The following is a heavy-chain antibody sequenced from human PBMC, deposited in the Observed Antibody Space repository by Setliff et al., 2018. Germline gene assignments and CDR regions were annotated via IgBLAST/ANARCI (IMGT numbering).Heavy chain of an antibody. J-gene: IGHJ4*02. CDR3: ARARGAYGYYFDY. V-gene: IGHV3-7*03. CDR1: GGFIRDYY. CDR2: IREDGSEK. Sequence: ETLSLTCTVSGGFIRDYYWNWIRQSPGKGLEWVANIREDGSEKHYVDSVKGRFSISRDNAVNSLYLQVNSLRAEDTAVYHCARARGAYGYYFDYWGQGALVTVSS. D-gene: IGHD4-17*01.